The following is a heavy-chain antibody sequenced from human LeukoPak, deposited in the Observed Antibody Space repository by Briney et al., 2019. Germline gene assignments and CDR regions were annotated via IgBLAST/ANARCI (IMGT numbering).Heavy chain of an antibody. Sequence: GGSLRLSCAASGFTFSSYAMSWVRQAPGTGLEWVSGISGSGGSTYYADSVRGRFTISRDNSKNTLFLQMNSLRAEDTAVYYCAKYDSGWLRSYWYFDLWGRGTLVTVSS. V-gene: IGHV3-23*01. J-gene: IGHJ2*01. CDR1: GFTFSSYA. D-gene: IGHD6-19*01. CDR2: ISGSGGST. CDR3: AKYDSGWLRSYWYFDL.